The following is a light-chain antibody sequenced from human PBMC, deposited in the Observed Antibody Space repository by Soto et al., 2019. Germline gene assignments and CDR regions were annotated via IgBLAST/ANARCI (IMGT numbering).Light chain of an antibody. CDR2: KAS. CDR1: QSISSW. CDR3: QQYDNLPLT. V-gene: IGKV1-5*03. Sequence: DIQMTQSPSTLSASVGYRFTITCRASQSISSWLAWYQQKPGKAPKLLIYKASSLESGVPSRFSGSGSGTDFTFTISSLQPEDIATYYCQQYDNLPLTFGGGTKVDIK. J-gene: IGKJ4*01.